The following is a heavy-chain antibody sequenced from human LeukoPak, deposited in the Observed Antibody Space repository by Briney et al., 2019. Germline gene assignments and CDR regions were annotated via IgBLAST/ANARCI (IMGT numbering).Heavy chain of an antibody. Sequence: GGSLRLSCADSGFTVTRNLMNWVRQAPGEGLEWVSYISGSGSTKYYTDSVKGRFTITRETAKNSLDLEMNSLRAEDTAVYYCASLQGYNFHYWGRGTLVTVSS. V-gene: IGHV3-48*03. J-gene: IGHJ4*02. CDR3: ASLQGYNFHY. CDR1: GFTVTRNL. D-gene: IGHD5-24*01. CDR2: ISGSGSTK.